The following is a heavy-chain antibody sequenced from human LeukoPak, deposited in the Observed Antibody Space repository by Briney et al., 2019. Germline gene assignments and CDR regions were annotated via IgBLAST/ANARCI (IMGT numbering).Heavy chain of an antibody. CDR3: ARPSGSPGVAFDI. D-gene: IGHD1-26*01. J-gene: IGHJ3*02. Sequence: SETLSLTCTVSGDSISTSNSYWGWIRQPPGKGLEWIGSIYYSGSTYYNPSLKSRVTISVDTSKNQFSLKLSSVTAADTAVYYCARPSGSPGVAFDIWGQGTMVTVSS. CDR1: GDSISTSNSY. CDR2: IYYSGST. V-gene: IGHV4-39*01.